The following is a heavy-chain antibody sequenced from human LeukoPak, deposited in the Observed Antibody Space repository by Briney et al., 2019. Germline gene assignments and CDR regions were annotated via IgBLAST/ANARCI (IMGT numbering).Heavy chain of an antibody. J-gene: IGHJ4*02. CDR1: GFTFSTYW. CDR3: TRDGEYSSSPEFDC. D-gene: IGHD6-6*01. V-gene: IGHV3-7*05. CDR2: IQQDGSEE. Sequence: GGSLRLSCAASGFTFSTYWMSWVRQAPGKGLEWVANIQQDGSEEYYVDSVKGRFTISRDNAKNSLFLQMYSLRAEDTAVYYCTRDGEYSSSPEFDCWGQGTLVTVSS.